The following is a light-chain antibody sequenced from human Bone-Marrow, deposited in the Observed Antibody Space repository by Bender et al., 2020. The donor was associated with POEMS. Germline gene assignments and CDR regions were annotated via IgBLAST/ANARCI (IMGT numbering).Light chain of an antibody. CDR1: SSNVGGYWY. V-gene: IGLV2-11*01. CDR3: AAWEDSLNGWV. Sequence: QSALTQPRSVSGSLGQSVSISCTGTSSNVGGYWYVSWYQQHPGKAPKFMIYDVNKRPSGVPDRFSGSKSGNTASLTISGLQPEDEGDYYCAAWEDSLNGWVFGGGTKLTVL. CDR2: DVN. J-gene: IGLJ3*02.